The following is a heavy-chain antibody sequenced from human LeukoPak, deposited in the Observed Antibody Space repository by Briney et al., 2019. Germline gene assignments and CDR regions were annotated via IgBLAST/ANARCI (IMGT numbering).Heavy chain of an antibody. V-gene: IGHV1-2*02. J-gene: IGHJ4*02. Sequence: ASVKVSCKASGYTFTGYYMHWVRQAPGQGLEWMGWINPNSGGTNYAQKFQGRVTMTRDTSISTAYMELSRLRSDDTAVYYCARVVGIAVAATGYWGQGTPVTVSS. CDR2: INPNSGGT. CDR1: GYTFTGYY. CDR3: ARVVGIAVAATGY. D-gene: IGHD6-19*01.